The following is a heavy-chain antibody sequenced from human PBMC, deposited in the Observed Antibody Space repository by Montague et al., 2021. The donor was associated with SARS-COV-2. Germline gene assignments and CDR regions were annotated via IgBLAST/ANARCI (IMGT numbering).Heavy chain of an antibody. CDR3: ARGRTGTTFYSYYGMDV. Sequence: SETRSLTCAVYGGSFSGYYWSWIRQPPGKGLEWIGEINHSGGTNYNPSLKSRVTISVDTSKNQFSLKLSSLTAADTAVYYCARGRTGTTFYSYYGMDVWGQGTTVTVSS. J-gene: IGHJ6*02. D-gene: IGHD4-17*01. V-gene: IGHV4-34*01. CDR1: GGSFSGYY. CDR2: INHSGGT.